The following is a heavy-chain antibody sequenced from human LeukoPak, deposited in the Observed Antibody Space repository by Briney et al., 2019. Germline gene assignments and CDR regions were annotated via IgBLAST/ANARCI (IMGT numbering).Heavy chain of an antibody. CDR3: AKDRIPDGRYSIDY. J-gene: IGHJ4*02. CDR2: IVGKGGGI. Sequence: GGSLRLSCTAYGVTFSTYAMNWVRQAPGKGLEWVAVIVGKGGGIHYADSVEGRFTISRDNYKNTVYLQMNSLRAEDAAVYYCAKDRIPDGRYSIDYWGQGTLVTVSS. V-gene: IGHV3-23*01. CDR1: GVTFSTYA. D-gene: IGHD3-16*02.